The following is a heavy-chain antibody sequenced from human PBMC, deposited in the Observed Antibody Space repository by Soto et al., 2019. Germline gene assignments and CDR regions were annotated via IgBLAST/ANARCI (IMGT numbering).Heavy chain of an antibody. J-gene: IGHJ5*01. D-gene: IGHD6-13*01. V-gene: IGHV3-9*01. CDR2: ISWNSGTI. Sequence: EVPLVESGGGLVQPGRSLRLSCAASGFTFDDYGMHWVRQAPGKGLEWVSGISWNSGTIYYADSVKGRFTISRDNAKNSLYLQMNSLRTEDTALYYCAKLRAYTSTSGFDSWGQGTLVTVSS. CDR1: GFTFDDYG. CDR3: AKLRAYTSTSGFDS.